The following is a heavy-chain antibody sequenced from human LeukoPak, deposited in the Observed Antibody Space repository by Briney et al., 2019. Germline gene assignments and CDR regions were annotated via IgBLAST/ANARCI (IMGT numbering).Heavy chain of an antibody. CDR2: INTDGSST. Sequence: GGSLRLSCAASGFTFSSYWMHWVRQAPGKGLVWVSRINTDGSSTSYADSVKGRFTISRDNAKNTLYLQMNSPRAEDTAVYYCARVSSSSWWALDYWGQGTLVTVSS. CDR3: ARVSSSSWWALDY. J-gene: IGHJ4*02. CDR1: GFTFSSYW. D-gene: IGHD6-13*01. V-gene: IGHV3-74*01.